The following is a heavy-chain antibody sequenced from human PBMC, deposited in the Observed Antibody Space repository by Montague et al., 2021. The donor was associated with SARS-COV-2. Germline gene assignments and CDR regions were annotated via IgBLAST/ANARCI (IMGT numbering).Heavy chain of an antibody. CDR1: GGSFSGYY. D-gene: IGHD2-21*02. J-gene: IGHJ4*02. V-gene: IGHV4-34*01. CDR3: AKSGDWFDY. Sequence: SETLSLTCAVYGGSFSGYYWSWIRQPPGKGLEWIGEINHSGSTNYNPSLKSRVTISVDTSKNQFSLKLSSVTAADTAVYYCAKSGDWFDYWGQGTLVTVSS. CDR2: INHSGST.